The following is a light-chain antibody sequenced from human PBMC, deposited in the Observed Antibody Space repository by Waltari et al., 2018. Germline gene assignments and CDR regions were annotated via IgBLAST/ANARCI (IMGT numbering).Light chain of an antibody. CDR3: QSYDSSLGGGV. Sequence: QQLPETAPKLFTYVNSKRPSGALVGFSGSNSGTSASLAITGLQAEDGADYYCQSYDSSLGGGVFGGGTKLTVL. V-gene: IGLV1-40*01. J-gene: IGLJ2*01. CDR2: VNS.